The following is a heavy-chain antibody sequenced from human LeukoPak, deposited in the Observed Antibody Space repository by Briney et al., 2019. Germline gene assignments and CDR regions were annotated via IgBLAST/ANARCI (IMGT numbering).Heavy chain of an antibody. D-gene: IGHD3-10*01. V-gene: IGHV1-8*03. J-gene: IGHJ4*02. CDR2: MNPDSGNT. CDR1: GYTFTSYG. Sequence: ASVKVSCKASGYTFTSYGISWVRQAPGQGLEWMLWMNPDSGNTGYAQKFQGRVTVTTDMSTTTAYMDLSSLTSEDTAVYYCSRRRWELGQDYWGQGTLVTVSS. CDR3: SRRRWELGQDY.